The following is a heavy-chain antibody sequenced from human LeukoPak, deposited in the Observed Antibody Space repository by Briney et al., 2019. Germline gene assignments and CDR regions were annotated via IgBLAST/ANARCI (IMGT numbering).Heavy chain of an antibody. CDR3: ARSYDSSGRVTFDY. J-gene: IGHJ4*02. CDR2: IIPIFGSA. Sequence: SVKVSCKASGDSLSSSAINWVRQAPGQGLEWMGGIIPIFGSANYAQKFQGRVTITTDKSTSIVYMELSSLRSEDTAVYYCARSYDSSGRVTFDYWGQGTLVTVSS. V-gene: IGHV1-69*05. D-gene: IGHD3-22*01. CDR1: GDSLSSSA.